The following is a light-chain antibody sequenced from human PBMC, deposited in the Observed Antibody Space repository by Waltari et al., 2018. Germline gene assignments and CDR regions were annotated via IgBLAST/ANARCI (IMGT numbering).Light chain of an antibody. CDR1: QTVGSRR. V-gene: IGKV3-20*01. Sequence: EIVLTQSPGTASLSPGERVTLSCRASQTVGSRRVAWYQQKTGQAPRLVIYRASRRATGIPDRFSCRWSWTDFSLTISRLEPEDFAVYYWQRHGTLPATFGQGAKVEIK. CDR2: RAS. J-gene: IGKJ1*01. CDR3: QRHGTLPAT.